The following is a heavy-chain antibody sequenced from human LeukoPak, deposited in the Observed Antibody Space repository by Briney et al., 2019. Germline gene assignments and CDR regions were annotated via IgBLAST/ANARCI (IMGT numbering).Heavy chain of an antibody. Sequence: GGSLRLSCAASGFTFSVYWMSWVRQAPGKGLEWVANINQDGSESYYVDSVKGRFTFSRDNAKNSLYLQMNSLRAEDTAIYYCATLNFKGAPGNWGQGTLVTVSS. D-gene: IGHD3-16*01. CDR1: GFTFSVYW. CDR3: ATLNFKGAPGN. V-gene: IGHV3-7*01. J-gene: IGHJ4*02. CDR2: INQDGSES.